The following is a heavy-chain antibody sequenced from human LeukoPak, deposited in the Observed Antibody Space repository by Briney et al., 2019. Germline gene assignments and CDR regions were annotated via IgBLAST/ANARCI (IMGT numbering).Heavy chain of an antibody. J-gene: IGHJ4*02. CDR3: AKVLKATGEIYQFDY. CDR1: GFTFSTYA. V-gene: IGHV3-23*01. D-gene: IGHD7-27*01. CDR2: ISGGGGNT. Sequence: PGGSLRLFCAASGFTFSTYAMSWVHQGPGKGLEWVSAISGGGGNTYYVDSVKGRFTISRDNSKNTLYLQMNSLRAEDTAVYYCAKVLKATGEIYQFDYWGQGTLVTVSS.